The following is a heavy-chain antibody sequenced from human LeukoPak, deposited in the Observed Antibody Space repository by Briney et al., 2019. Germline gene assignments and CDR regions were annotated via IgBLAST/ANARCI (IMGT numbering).Heavy chain of an antibody. D-gene: IGHD2-21*02. J-gene: IGHJ5*02. Sequence: GGSLRLSCEASGFTFTYYAMHWVRQAPGKGLEWVAVISYDGNNKYYGDSVKGRFTISRDSSKNTLYLQMSSLRTEDTAVYYCARASLTAPDFDPWGQGTLVTVSS. CDR2: ISYDGNNK. V-gene: IGHV3-30*04. CDR1: GFTFTYYA. CDR3: ARASLTAPDFDP.